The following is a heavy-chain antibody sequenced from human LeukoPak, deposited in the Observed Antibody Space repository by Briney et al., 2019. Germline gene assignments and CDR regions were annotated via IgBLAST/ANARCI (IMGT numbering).Heavy chain of an antibody. CDR3: ARQATMWYYFDY. D-gene: IGHD5-12*01. J-gene: IGHJ4*02. Sequence: SETLSLTCTVSGGSSSSYYWSWIRQPPGKGLEWIGYIYTSGSTNYNPSLKSRVTISVDTSKNQFSLKLSSVTAADTAVYYCARQATMWYYFDYWGQGTLVTVSS. CDR2: IYTSGST. CDR1: GGSSSSYY. V-gene: IGHV4-4*09.